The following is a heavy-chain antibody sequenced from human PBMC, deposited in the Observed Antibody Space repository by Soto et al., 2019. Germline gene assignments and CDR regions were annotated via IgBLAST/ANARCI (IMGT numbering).Heavy chain of an antibody. CDR3: ARDLGYYDFWSGSGAFDI. V-gene: IGHV4-4*02. J-gene: IGHJ3*02. D-gene: IGHD3-3*01. Sequence: QVQLQESGPGLVKPSGTLSLTCAVSGGSISSSNWWSWVRQPPGKGLEGVGEIYHSGGTNYNPTLKSRVTISVDKSKNQFSLKLSSVTAADTAVYYCARDLGYYDFWSGSGAFDIWGQGTMVTVSS. CDR1: GGSISSSNW. CDR2: IYHSGGT.